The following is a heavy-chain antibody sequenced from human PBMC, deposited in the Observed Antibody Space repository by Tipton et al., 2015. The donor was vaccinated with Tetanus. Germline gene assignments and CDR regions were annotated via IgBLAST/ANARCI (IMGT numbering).Heavy chain of an antibody. V-gene: IGHV4-31*03. CDR1: GGSISSSDHY. Sequence: LRLSCSVSGGSISSSDHYWGWIRQHPGKGLEWIGYIHYSGNTFYKPSLKSRVTISVDTSKKQFSLKMTSVTAADTAVYFCARDSFTILRGVMIRGTGWFDPWGQGTLFTVSS. J-gene: IGHJ5*02. D-gene: IGHD3-10*01. CDR2: IHYSGNT. CDR3: ARDSFTILRGVMIRGTGWFDP.